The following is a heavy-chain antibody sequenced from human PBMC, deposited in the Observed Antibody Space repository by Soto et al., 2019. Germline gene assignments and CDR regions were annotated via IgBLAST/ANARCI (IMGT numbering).Heavy chain of an antibody. CDR3: ARDRQSTPWYAADY. Sequence: GGSLRLSCEGSGFTFSSYSMNWVRQAPGKGLEWVSSISGSGGYIYYADSVKGRFTISRDNAKNSLCLQMTSLRDEDTALYYCARDRQSTPWYAADYWGQGSLVTVSS. D-gene: IGHD6-13*01. CDR2: ISGSGGYI. V-gene: IGHV3-21*01. J-gene: IGHJ4*02. CDR1: GFTFSSYS.